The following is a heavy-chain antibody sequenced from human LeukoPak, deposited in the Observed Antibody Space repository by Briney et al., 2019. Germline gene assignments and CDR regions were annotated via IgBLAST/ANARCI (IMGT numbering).Heavy chain of an antibody. CDR1: GGSISSGSYC. CDR2: IYTSGST. V-gene: IGHV4-61*02. CDR3: ARTATGYGSGSYYSR. D-gene: IGHD3-10*01. Sequence: SETLSLTCTVSGGSISSGSYCWSWIRQPAGKGLEWIGRIYTSGSTNYNPSLKSRVTISVDTSKNQFSLKLSSVTAADTAVYYCARTATGYGSGSYYSRWGQGTLVTVSS. J-gene: IGHJ4*02.